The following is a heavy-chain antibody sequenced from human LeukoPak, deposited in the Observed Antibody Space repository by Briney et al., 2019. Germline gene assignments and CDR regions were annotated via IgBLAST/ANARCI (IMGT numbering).Heavy chain of an antibody. CDR3: AREGYYGSGSYKDY. D-gene: IGHD3-10*01. J-gene: IGHJ4*02. CDR2: IYTSGST. Sequence: SETLSLTCTVSGGSISSYYWSWIRRPAGKGLEWIGRIYTSGSTNYNPSLKSRVTMSVDTSKNQFSLKLSSVTAADTAVYYCAREGYYGSGSYKDYWGQGTLVTVSS. CDR1: GGSISSYY. V-gene: IGHV4-4*07.